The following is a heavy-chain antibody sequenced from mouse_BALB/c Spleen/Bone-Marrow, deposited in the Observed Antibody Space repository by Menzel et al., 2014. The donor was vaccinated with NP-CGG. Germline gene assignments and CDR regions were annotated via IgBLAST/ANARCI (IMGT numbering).Heavy chain of an antibody. Sequence: QLQQSGPELVRPGTSVKVSCKASGYAFTNYLIEWVKQRPGQGLEWIGVINPGSGGTNYNEKFKGKATLTADKSSSTAYMQLSSLTSDDSAVYFCARSGYYGSSYYFDYWGQGTTLTVSS. D-gene: IGHD1-1*01. CDR2: INPGSGGT. J-gene: IGHJ2*01. CDR3: ARSGYYGSSYYFDY. CDR1: GYAFTNYL. V-gene: IGHV1-54*01.